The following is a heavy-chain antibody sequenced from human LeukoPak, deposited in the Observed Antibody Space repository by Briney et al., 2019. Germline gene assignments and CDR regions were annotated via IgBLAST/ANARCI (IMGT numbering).Heavy chain of an antibody. D-gene: IGHD2-2*02. CDR1: GLTVSSNY. V-gene: IGHV3-66*02. J-gene: IGHJ6*03. CDR3: AGPTGVPATIQYYYYMDV. Sequence: GGSLRLPCAVSGLTVSSNYMSWVRQAPVKGLEWGSCIYSGVSTYYADSVKGRFTISRDSSKNTLYLQMNSLRAEDTAVYYCAGPTGVPATIQYYYYMDVWGKGTTVTVSS. CDR2: IYSGVST.